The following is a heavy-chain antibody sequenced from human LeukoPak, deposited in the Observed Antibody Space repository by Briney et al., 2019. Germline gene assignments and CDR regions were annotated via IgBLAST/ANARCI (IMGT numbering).Heavy chain of an antibody. CDR3: ARLVVVPAAILPDY. V-gene: IGHV1-18*04. Sequence: ASVKVSCKASGYTFTSYGISWVRQAPGQGLEWMGWISAYNGNTNYAQKLQGRVTMTTDISTSTAYMELRSLRSDDTAVYYCARLVVVPAAILPDYWGQGTLVTVSS. CDR2: ISAYNGNT. D-gene: IGHD2-2*01. J-gene: IGHJ4*02. CDR1: GYTFTSYG.